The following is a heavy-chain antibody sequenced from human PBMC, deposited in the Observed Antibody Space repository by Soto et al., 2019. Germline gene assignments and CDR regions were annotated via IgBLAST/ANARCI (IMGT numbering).Heavy chain of an antibody. CDR1: GFTFSSCG. CDR3: VKEQSSGYWRTADY. J-gene: IGHJ4*02. CDR2: VTYEETEI. V-gene: IGHV3-30*18. Sequence: QVQLVESGGGVVQSGRSLRHSCAASGFTFSSCGMHWVRQAPGKGLEWVAVVTYEETEIHYADSVKGRFTISRDNSKNMVYLQMDSLRVEDTAVYYCVKEQSSGYWRTADYWGQGTLITVSS. D-gene: IGHD6-25*01.